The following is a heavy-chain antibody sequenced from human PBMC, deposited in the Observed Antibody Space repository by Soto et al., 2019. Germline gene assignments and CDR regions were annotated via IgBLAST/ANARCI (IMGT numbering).Heavy chain of an antibody. Sequence: QVQLQESGPGLVKPSETLSLTCNVSGGSMSSYYWSWIRQPPGKGLEWIGYVYYSGSTNYNPSLKSRVTISVDTSKNQFSLKLSSVTAADTGVYYGASYANYNHFWGQGTLVTVSS. CDR2: VYYSGST. CDR1: GGSMSSYY. CDR3: ASYANYNHF. J-gene: IGHJ4*02. D-gene: IGHD4-4*01. V-gene: IGHV4-59*01.